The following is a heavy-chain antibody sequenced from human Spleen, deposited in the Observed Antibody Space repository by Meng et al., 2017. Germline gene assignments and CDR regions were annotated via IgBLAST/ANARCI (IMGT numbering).Heavy chain of an antibody. CDR3: ARRVSGDAFDI. CDR1: GYDFSSYW. Sequence: GESLKISCSGSGYDFSSYWIGWVRQMPGRGLEWVGIIYPGDSETRYSPSFRGQVTISADKSISTAYLQWSSLKASDTAMYYCARRVSGDAFDIWGQGTMVTVSS. V-gene: IGHV5-51*01. D-gene: IGHD1-26*01. CDR2: IYPGDSET. J-gene: IGHJ3*02.